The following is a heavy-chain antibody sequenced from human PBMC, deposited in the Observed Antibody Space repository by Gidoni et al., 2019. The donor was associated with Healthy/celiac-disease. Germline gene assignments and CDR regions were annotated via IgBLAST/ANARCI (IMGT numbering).Heavy chain of an antibody. CDR1: GFTFSTYG. Sequence: QVQLVASGGGVVQPGRPLRLPCAASGFTFSTYGMHWVRQAPGKGLEWGAGISYDGRNKYYADSVEGRFTISRDNSKNTLYLQMNSLKAEDTAVYYCAKDRGSYYYFDYWGQGTLVTVSS. J-gene: IGHJ4*02. CDR3: AKDRGSYYYFDY. V-gene: IGHV3-30*18. D-gene: IGHD1-26*01. CDR2: ISYDGRNK.